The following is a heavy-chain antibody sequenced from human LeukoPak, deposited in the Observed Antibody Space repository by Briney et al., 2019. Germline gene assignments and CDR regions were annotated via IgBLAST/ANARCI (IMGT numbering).Heavy chain of an antibody. CDR1: GFTFSSYW. D-gene: IGHD3-10*02. CDR3: AELGITMIGGV. J-gene: IGHJ6*04. CDR2: IRSKANSYAT. Sequence: GGSLRLSCVASGFTFSSYWMTWVRQASGKGLEWVGRIRSKANSYATAYAASVKGRFTISRDNAKNSLYLQMNSLRAEDTAVYYCAELGITMIGGVWGKGTTVTISS. V-gene: IGHV3-73*01.